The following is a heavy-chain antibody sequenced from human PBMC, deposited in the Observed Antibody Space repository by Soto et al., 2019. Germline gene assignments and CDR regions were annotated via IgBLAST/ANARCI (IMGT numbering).Heavy chain of an antibody. CDR3: ARLVSYDFWSGYFFDY. Sequence: GESLKISCKGSGYSFTSYWISWVRQMPGKGLEWMGRIDPSDSYTNYSPSFQGHVTISADKSISTAYLQWSSLKASDTAMYYCARLVSYDFWSGYFFDYWGQGTLVTVSS. J-gene: IGHJ4*02. CDR1: GYSFTSYW. CDR2: IDPSDSYT. D-gene: IGHD3-3*01. V-gene: IGHV5-10-1*01.